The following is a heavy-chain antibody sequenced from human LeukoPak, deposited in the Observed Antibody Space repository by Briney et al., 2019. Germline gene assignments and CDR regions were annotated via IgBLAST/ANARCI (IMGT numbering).Heavy chain of an antibody. V-gene: IGHV4-39*07. CDR2: IYYSGST. J-gene: IGHJ4*02. CDR3: AATQDDTAMVTFDY. Sequence: SETLSLTCTVSGGSISSSSYYWGWIRQPPGKGLEWIGSIYYSGSTYYNPSLKSRVTISVDTSKNQFSLKLSSVTAADTAVYYCAATQDDTAMVTFDYWGQGTLVTVSS. D-gene: IGHD5-18*01. CDR1: GGSISSSSYY.